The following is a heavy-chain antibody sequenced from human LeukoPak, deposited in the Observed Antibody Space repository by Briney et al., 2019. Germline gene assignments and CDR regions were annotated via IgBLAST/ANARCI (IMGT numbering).Heavy chain of an antibody. CDR3: ARVEHGY. Sequence: SETLSLTCTVSGGSISSSSYYWGWIRQPPGKGLEWIGSIYYSGSTHYNPSLKSRVTISVDTSKNQFSLKLSSVTAADTAVYYCARVEHGYWGQGTLVTVSS. D-gene: IGHD1-26*01. CDR1: GGSISSSSYY. CDR2: IYYSGST. J-gene: IGHJ4*02. V-gene: IGHV4-39*07.